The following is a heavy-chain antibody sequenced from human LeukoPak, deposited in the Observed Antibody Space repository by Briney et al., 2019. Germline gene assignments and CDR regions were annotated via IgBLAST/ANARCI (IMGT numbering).Heavy chain of an antibody. Sequence: SVKVSCKASGFTFTSSAMQWVRQARGQRLEWIGWIVVGSGNTNYAQKFQERVTITRDVSTSTAYMELSSLRSEDTAVYYCAAAGYCSSTSCSPYYYYGMDVWGQGTTVTVSS. CDR2: IVVGSGNT. J-gene: IGHJ6*02. CDR3: AAAGYCSSTSCSPYYYYGMDV. D-gene: IGHD2-2*01. V-gene: IGHV1-58*02. CDR1: GFTFTSSA.